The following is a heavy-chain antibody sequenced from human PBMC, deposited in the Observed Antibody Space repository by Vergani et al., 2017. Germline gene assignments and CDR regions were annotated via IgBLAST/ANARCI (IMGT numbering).Heavy chain of an antibody. CDR3: ARSIVASAGATCRAYYFDH. CDR1: GFTFSSSS. CDR2: ISSSSSYI. D-gene: IGHD5-12*01. Sequence: EVQLVESGGGLVKRGGSLRLSCAASGFTFSSSSMNWVRQAPGKGLEWVSSISSSSSYIQYSDSLKGRCTISRDNAQNTLYLQMNSLRSEDTAVYYCARSIVASAGATCRAYYFDHWGQGTRVTVSS. V-gene: IGHV3-21*04. J-gene: IGHJ5*02.